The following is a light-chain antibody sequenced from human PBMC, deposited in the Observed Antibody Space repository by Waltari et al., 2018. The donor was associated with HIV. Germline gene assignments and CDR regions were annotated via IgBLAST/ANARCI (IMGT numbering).Light chain of an antibody. CDR2: GAS. CDR1: QNVITN. Sequence: EIVMTQSPATLSVSPGERVNLSCRASQNVITNLAWYQQKFGQAPRLLIYGASTRATGIPARFSGGGSGTEFTLTISSLQSEDFAIYYCQQYNNWPRTFGQGTKVEVK. CDR3: QQYNNWPRT. J-gene: IGKJ1*01. V-gene: IGKV3-15*01.